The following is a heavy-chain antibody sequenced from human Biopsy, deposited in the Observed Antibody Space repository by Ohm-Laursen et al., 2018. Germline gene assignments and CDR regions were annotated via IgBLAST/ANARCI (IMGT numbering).Heavy chain of an antibody. D-gene: IGHD3-22*01. CDR2: IYYSGSS. Sequence: GTLSLTCTVSDGSISSDYWSWIRQTPGKGLVWIGYIYYSGSSNYNPSLKSKVTISVDTSKNQYSLKVRSGIVADTAVYYCVRGVDYYDPYHYYALDVWGQGTTVTVSS. V-gene: IGHV4-59*12. J-gene: IGHJ6*02. CDR3: VRGVDYYDPYHYYALDV. CDR1: DGSISSDY.